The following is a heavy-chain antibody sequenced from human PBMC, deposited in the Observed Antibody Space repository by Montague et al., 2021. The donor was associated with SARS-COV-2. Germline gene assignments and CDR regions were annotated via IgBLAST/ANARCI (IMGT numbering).Heavy chain of an antibody. J-gene: IGHJ6*02. CDR3: ATEEGDYGCMDD. CDR2: IHHSGST. Sequence: TLSLTCTVSGGSISSGGYSWSWIRQPPGKGLEWIGYIHHSGSTYYNPSLKSRVTISVDTSKNQFSLKLNSVTAADTAVYYCATEEGDYGCMDDWGQGTMVTVSS. V-gene: IGHV4-30-2*01. CDR1: GGSISSGGYS. D-gene: IGHD3-16*01.